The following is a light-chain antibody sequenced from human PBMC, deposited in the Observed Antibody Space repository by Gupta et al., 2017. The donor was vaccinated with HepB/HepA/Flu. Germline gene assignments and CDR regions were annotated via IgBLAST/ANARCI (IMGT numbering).Light chain of an antibody. CDR2: GSS. V-gene: IGKV3-15*01. J-gene: IGKJ1*01. CDR3: QQENNWPPT. CDR1: QSVSSN. Sequence: EILMTQSPATLSVSPGEGATLSCRASQSVSSNLAWYQQKPGQAPRLLIYGSSTRASGIPARFSGSGSGTEFTLTISSLQSEDFAVYYCQQENNWPPTFGQGTKVEI.